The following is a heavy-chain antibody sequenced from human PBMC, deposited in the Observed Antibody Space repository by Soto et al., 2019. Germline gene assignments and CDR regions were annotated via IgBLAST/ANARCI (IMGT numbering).Heavy chain of an antibody. CDR3: ARSLVRNASFDY. J-gene: IGHJ4*02. D-gene: IGHD1-1*01. CDR2: ISSSTTI. Sequence: EVQLVESGGGLVQPRGSLRISCAASGFSFRSYGMNWVRQAPGKGLEWVSYISSSTTIYYADSVKGRFTISRDNANNSLYLQMNSLRDEDTAVYYCARSLVRNASFDYWGQGTLVTVSS. CDR1: GFSFRSYG. V-gene: IGHV3-48*02.